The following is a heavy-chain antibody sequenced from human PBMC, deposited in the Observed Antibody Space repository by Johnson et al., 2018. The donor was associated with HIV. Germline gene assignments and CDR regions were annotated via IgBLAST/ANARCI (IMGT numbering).Heavy chain of an antibody. Sequence: QVQLVESGGGLVQPGRSLRLSCAASGFTFDDYAMHWVRQAPGKGLEWVSVVYSGGYTYYADSVKGRFTISRDTSKNTLYLQMNSLRADDMAVYYCARGWVTGPFDAFDIWGQGTMVTVSS. V-gene: IGHV3-NL1*01. CDR2: VYSGGYT. D-gene: IGHD1-14*01. J-gene: IGHJ3*02. CDR1: GFTFDDYA. CDR3: ARGWVTGPFDAFDI.